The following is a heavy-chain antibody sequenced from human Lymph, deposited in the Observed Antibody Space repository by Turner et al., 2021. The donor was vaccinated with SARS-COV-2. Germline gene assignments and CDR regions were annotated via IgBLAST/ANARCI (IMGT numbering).Heavy chain of an antibody. J-gene: IGHJ5*02. CDR2: IYTSGST. Sequence: QVQLQESGPGLVKPSETLSLTCTFSGCSISSYYWSWIRQPAGKGLEWIGRIYTSGSTNYNPSLKSRVTMSVDTSKNQFSLKLSSVTAADTAVYYCARVRKIPRELLWFGEPEGDNWFDPWGQGTLVTVSS. CDR1: GCSISSYY. D-gene: IGHD3-10*01. CDR3: ARVRKIPRELLWFGEPEGDNWFDP. V-gene: IGHV4-4*07.